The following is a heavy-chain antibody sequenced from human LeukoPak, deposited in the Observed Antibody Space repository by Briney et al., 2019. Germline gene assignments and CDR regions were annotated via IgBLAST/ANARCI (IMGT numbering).Heavy chain of an antibody. CDR3: TRDRTPPPYYYDSSGYYPIDN. J-gene: IGHJ4*02. CDR1: GYTFTSYG. CDR2: ISAYNGNA. D-gene: IGHD3-22*01. V-gene: IGHV1-18*01. Sequence: ASVKVSCKAAGYTFTSYGLSWVRQAPGQGLEWMGWISAYNGNANYAQKFQGRVTMTTDTSTSTAYMQLRSLRSDATAAYYCTRDRTPPPYYYDSSGYYPIDNWGQGNLVTVSS.